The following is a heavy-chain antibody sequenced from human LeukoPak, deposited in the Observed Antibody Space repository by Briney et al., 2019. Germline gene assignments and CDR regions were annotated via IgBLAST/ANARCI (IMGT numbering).Heavy chain of an antibody. Sequence: SETLSLTCTVSGDSVRSDTYYWSWIRQPPGKGLEWIGFVYYSGRTNYNASLKSRVTMSVDTSKNQFSLMLRSVTAADTAVYYCVRETTTEYYDSSGYYRQTEVFDAWGQGTMVTVSS. V-gene: IGHV4-61*01. J-gene: IGHJ3*01. D-gene: IGHD3-22*01. CDR1: GDSVRSDTYY. CDR3: VRETTTEYYDSSGYYRQTEVFDA. CDR2: VYYSGRT.